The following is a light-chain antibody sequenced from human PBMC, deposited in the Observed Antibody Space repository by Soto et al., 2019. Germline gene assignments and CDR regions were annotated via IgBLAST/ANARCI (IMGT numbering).Light chain of an antibody. CDR1: QGISCY. CDR3: QQYYSFPPAT. Sequence: VIWMTQSPSLLSASTGDRVTISCRMSQGISCYLAWYQQKPGKAPELLIYAASTLQSGVPSRFSGSGSGTDFTLTISCLQSEDFATYYCQQYYSFPPATFGQGTKLEIK. CDR2: AAS. V-gene: IGKV1D-8*01. J-gene: IGKJ2*01.